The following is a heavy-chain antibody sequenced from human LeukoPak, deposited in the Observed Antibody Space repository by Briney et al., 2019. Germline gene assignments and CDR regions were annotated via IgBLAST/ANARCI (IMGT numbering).Heavy chain of an antibody. CDR2: IKQDGSEK. Sequence: GASLRLSCAASGFTFSSYWMSWVRQAPGKGLEWVANIKQDGSEKYYVDSVKGRFTISRDNAKNSLYLQMNSLRAEDTAVYHCAYGGNSPFDYWGQGTLVTVSS. CDR1: GFTFSSYW. V-gene: IGHV3-7*01. D-gene: IGHD4-23*01. CDR3: AYGGNSPFDY. J-gene: IGHJ4*02.